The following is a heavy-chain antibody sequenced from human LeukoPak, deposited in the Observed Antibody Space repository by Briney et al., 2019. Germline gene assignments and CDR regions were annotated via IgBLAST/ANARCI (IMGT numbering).Heavy chain of an antibody. CDR1: GFTLSSYA. CDR3: AKAPVTTCRGAFCYPFDY. Sequence: GGALRLSCAASGFTLSSYAMSWVRQAPRKGLEGVSAISDTGNTYHADSVKGRFTISRDSSKNTLFLQMNRLRPEDAAVYYCAKAPVTTCRGAFCYPFDYWGLGTLVTVSS. V-gene: IGHV3-23*01. D-gene: IGHD2-15*01. J-gene: IGHJ4*02. CDR2: ISDTGNT.